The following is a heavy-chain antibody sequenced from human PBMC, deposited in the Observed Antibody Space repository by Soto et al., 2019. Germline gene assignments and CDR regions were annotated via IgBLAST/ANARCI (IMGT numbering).Heavy chain of an antibody. CDR1: GGSISSSSYY. Sequence: QLQLQESGPGLVKPSETLSLTCTVSGGSISSSSYYWGWIRQPPGKGLEWIGSIYYSGSTYYNPSLKSRVTLSVDTSKNQFSLKLSSVTAADTAVYYCARQPTFGELYYFDYWGQGTLVTVSS. D-gene: IGHD3-10*01. V-gene: IGHV4-39*01. CDR3: ARQPTFGELYYFDY. J-gene: IGHJ4*02. CDR2: IYYSGST.